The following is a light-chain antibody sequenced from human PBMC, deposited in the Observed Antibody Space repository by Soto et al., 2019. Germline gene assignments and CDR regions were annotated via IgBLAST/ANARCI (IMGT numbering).Light chain of an antibody. CDR1: SSNIGSNY. CDR2: RNN. J-gene: IGLJ2*01. Sequence: QLVLTQPPSASGTPGQRVTISCSGSSSNIGSNYVYWYQQLPGTAPKLLIYRNNQRPSAVPDRFSGSKSGTSASLAISGLRSEDEADYYCAAWDDSLSGPGVFGGGTQLTVL. CDR3: AAWDDSLSGPGV. V-gene: IGLV1-47*01.